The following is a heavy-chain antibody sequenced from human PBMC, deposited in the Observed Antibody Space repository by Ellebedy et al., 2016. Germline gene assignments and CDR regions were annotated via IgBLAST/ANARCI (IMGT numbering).Heavy chain of an antibody. CDR2: ISNPGTAI. CDR1: GFTFSSYG. Sequence: GGSLRLSCAASGFTFSSYGMTWVRQAPGKGLEWISFISNPGTAIYYAASVKGRFTVSRDNAQNSLFLQMNSLGADDTAMYYCAREIPILLNTPLVRGAYWGQGTLVTVSS. V-gene: IGHV3-48*04. J-gene: IGHJ4*02. D-gene: IGHD5-18*01. CDR3: AREIPILLNTPLVRGAY.